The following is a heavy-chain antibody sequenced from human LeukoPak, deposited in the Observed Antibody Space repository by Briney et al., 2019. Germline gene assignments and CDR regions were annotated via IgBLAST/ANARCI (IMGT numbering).Heavy chain of an antibody. J-gene: IGHJ6*03. CDR1: GSNFDDYA. CDR3: AKDIVAGDYYYYYMDV. CDR2: ISWNSGSI. D-gene: IGHD6-19*01. V-gene: IGHV3-9*01. Sequence: GRSLRLSCAASGSNFDDYAMHWVRQAPGKGLEWVSGISWNSGSIGYADSVKGRFTISRDNAKNSLYLQMNSLRAEDTALYYCAKDIVAGDYYYYYMDVWGKGTTVTVSS.